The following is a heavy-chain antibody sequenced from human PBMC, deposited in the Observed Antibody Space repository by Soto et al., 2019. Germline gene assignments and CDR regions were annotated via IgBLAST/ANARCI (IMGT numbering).Heavy chain of an antibody. CDR2: ISPYNDYT. V-gene: IGHV1-18*01. Sequence: QVNLVQSGGEVKKPGASVKVFCKTSGYTFSSYGVNWVRQAPGRGLEWMAWISPYNDYTYYAQKFQGRVRMTTDTATKTAYMELRSLGSDDTAVYYCGRGGYYDSSGSRNYHYYGIDVWGQGTTVIVSS. J-gene: IGHJ6*01. D-gene: IGHD3-22*01. CDR3: GRGGYYDSSGSRNYHYYGIDV. CDR1: GYTFSSYG.